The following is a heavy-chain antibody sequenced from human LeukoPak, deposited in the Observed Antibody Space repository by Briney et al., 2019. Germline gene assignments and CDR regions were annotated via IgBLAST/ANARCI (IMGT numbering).Heavy chain of an antibody. V-gene: IGHV4-61*02. D-gene: IGHD2-15*01. CDR1: GGSISSGSYY. Sequence: SETLSLTCTVSGGSISSGSYYWSWIRQPAGKGLEWIGRIYTSGSTNYNPSLKSRVTISVDTSKNQFSLKLSSVTAADTAVYYCASSPCSGGSCYYFDYWGQGTQVTVSS. CDR2: IYTSGST. J-gene: IGHJ4*02. CDR3: ASSPCSGGSCYYFDY.